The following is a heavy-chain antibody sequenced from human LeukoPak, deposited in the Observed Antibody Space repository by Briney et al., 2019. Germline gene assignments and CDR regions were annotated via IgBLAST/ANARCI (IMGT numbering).Heavy chain of an antibody. V-gene: IGHV3-23*01. D-gene: IGHD5-12*01. CDR1: GFTFNTYG. Sequence: GGSLRLSCVASGFTFNTYGLIWVRQAPGKGLEWVSAISGSGIYTFYADSVKGRFTISRDNSRNTLYLQIYSLRVEDTAVYYCAQAPYDNYYHYMFVWGKGTTVTVSS. CDR2: ISGSGIYT. J-gene: IGHJ6*03. CDR3: AQAPYDNYYHYMFV.